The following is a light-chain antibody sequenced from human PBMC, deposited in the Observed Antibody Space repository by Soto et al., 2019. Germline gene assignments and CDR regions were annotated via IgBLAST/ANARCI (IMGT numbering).Light chain of an antibody. CDR2: RYN. V-gene: IGLV1-40*01. Sequence: QSVLSQPPSVSGAPGQRVTISCTGSGSNIGAGYDVHWYQQLPGTAPKLLIYRYNNRPSGVPDRFSGSKSGTSASLAITGLQAEDEADYYCQSYDSSLSGSGVFGGGTQLTVL. CDR3: QSYDSSLSGSGV. CDR1: GSNIGAGYD. J-gene: IGLJ2*01.